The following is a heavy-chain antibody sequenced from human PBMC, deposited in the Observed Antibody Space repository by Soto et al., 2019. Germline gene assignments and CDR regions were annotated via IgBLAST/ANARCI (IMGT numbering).Heavy chain of an antibody. V-gene: IGHV1-18*01. Sequence: ASVKVSCKSSGYRFETYAMSWVRQAPGQGLEWMGWIRAYNIDTYYAQKFQDRVTMTTDTSTGTAYMELRSLRSDDTAVYYCAGGHGVIIGAMDVWGQGTTVT. CDR1: GYRFETYA. CDR2: IRAYNIDT. J-gene: IGHJ6*02. CDR3: AGGHGVIIGAMDV. D-gene: IGHD3-3*01.